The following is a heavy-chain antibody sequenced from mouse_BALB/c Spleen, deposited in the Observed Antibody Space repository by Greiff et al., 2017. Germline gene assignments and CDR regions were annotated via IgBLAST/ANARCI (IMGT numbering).Heavy chain of an antibody. Sequence: EVQLQESGPGLVKPSQSLSLTCTVTGYSITSDYAWNWIRQFPGNKLEWMGYISYSGSTSYNPSLKSRISITRDTSKNQFFLQLNSVTTEDTATYYCARRMGIYDGYYDAMDYWGQGTSVTVSS. D-gene: IGHD2-3*01. CDR1: GYSITSDYA. V-gene: IGHV3-2*02. J-gene: IGHJ4*01. CDR3: ARRMGIYDGYYDAMDY. CDR2: ISYSGST.